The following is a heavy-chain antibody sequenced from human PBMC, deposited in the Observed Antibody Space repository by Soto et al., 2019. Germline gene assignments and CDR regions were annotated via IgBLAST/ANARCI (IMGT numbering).Heavy chain of an antibody. V-gene: IGHV3-30*18. J-gene: IGHJ5*02. Sequence: RLSCAASGFTFSSYGMHWVRQAPGKGLEWVAVISYDGSNKYYADSVKGRFTISRDNSKNTLYLQMNSLRAEDTAVYYCAKDHVVVVPALNNWFDPWGQGTLVTVSS. D-gene: IGHD2-2*01. CDR2: ISYDGSNK. CDR3: AKDHVVVVPALNNWFDP. CDR1: GFTFSSYG.